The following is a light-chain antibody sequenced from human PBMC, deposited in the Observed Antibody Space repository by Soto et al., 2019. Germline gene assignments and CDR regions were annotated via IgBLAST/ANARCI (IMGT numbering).Light chain of an antibody. CDR2: EDN. J-gene: IGLJ3*02. CDR3: HSYDHSGQV. CDR1: SGRIASQV. Sequence: FKLTQPHSVSESPGKTVTISCTRSSGRIASQVVQRCQQRPGSSPITVIYEDNQSPSGVPDRFYGAIDRSSNSASLTISGMKTEDEDDYYCHSYDHSGQVFGGGTKVTVL. V-gene: IGLV6-57*01.